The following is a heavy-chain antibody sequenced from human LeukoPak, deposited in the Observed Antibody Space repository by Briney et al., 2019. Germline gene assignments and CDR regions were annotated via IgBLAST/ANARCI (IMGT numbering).Heavy chain of an antibody. CDR3: ARDVAGSGSYDY. D-gene: IGHD3-10*01. CDR2: IYYSGST. Sequence: SETLSLTCTVSGGSISTYYWTWIRQPPGKGLEWIGYIYYSGSTNYNPSLKSRVTISVDTSKNQFSLKLSSVTAADTAVYYCARDVAGSGSYDYWGQGTLVTVSS. V-gene: IGHV4-59*01. J-gene: IGHJ4*02. CDR1: GGSISTYY.